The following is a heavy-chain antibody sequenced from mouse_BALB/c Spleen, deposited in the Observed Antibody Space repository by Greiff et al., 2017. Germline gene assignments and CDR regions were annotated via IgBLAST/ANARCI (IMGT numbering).Heavy chain of an antibody. V-gene: IGHV1-87*01. J-gene: IGHJ2*01. CDR3: ARGVPYYFDY. CDR1: GYTFTSYW. CDR2: IYPGDGDT. Sequence: QVQLKESGAELARPGASVKLSCKASGYTFTSYWMQWVKQRPGQGLEWIGAIYPGDGDTRYTQKFKGKATLTADKSSSTAYMQLSSLASEDSAVYYCARGVPYYFDYWGQGTTLTVSS.